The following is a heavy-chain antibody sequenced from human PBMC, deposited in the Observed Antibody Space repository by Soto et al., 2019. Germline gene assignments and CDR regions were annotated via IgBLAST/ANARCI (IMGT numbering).Heavy chain of an antibody. V-gene: IGHV3-11*01. J-gene: IGHJ5*02. CDR3: ARELGDTGWFDP. Sequence: QVHLVESGGGLVTPEGSLRLSCAASGFTFSDYNMNRIRQAPGKGVEWVSSISSTGSTIYYPHSLKGRFTISKDNAKNSLYLEMCSLRAEDTAVYYCARELGDTGWFDPWGQGTLVTVSS. D-gene: IGHD2-21*01. CDR2: ISSTGSTI. CDR1: GFTFSDYN.